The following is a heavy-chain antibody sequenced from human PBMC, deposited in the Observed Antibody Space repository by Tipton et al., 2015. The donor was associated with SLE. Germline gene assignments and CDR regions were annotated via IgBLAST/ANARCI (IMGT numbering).Heavy chain of an antibody. CDR2: IYDRGST. J-gene: IGHJ3*02. CDR1: GGSVSSPIDY. D-gene: IGHD3-3*01. V-gene: IGHV4-61*01. Sequence: TLSLTCTVSGGSVSSPIDYWSWIRQSPGKGLEWIGSIYDRGSTNYNPSLKSRVTISVDTSKNQFSLKLSSVTAADTAVYYCARHLRFLEWLSAFDIWGQGTMVTVSS. CDR3: ARHLRFLEWLSAFDI.